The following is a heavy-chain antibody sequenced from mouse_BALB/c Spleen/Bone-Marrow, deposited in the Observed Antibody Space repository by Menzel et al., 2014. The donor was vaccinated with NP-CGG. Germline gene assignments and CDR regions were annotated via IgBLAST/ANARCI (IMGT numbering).Heavy chain of an antibody. Sequence: QVQLKESGAELVKPGASVELSCKASGYTFTRYYMYWIKQRPGQGLEWIGEINLSNGGTHFNEKFKSKATLTVDKSSSTAYMQLSSLTSEDSAVYYCTRSNYGYWYFDVWGAGTTVTVSS. D-gene: IGHD1-1*01. V-gene: IGHV1S81*02. CDR3: TRSNYGYWYFDV. CDR2: INLSNGGT. CDR1: GYTFTRYY. J-gene: IGHJ1*01.